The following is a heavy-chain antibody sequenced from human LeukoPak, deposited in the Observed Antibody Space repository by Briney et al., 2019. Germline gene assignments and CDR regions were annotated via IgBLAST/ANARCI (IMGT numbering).Heavy chain of an antibody. J-gene: IGHJ6*03. CDR3: ARDVRYYYYYYMDV. D-gene: IGHD6-6*01. V-gene: IGHV4-39*07. CDR2: INHSGST. CDR1: GGSISSSSYY. Sequence: SETLSLTCTVSGGSISSSSYYWGWLRQPPGKGLEWIGEINHSGSTNYNPSLKSRVTISVDTSKNQFSLKLSSVTAADTAVYYCARDVRYYYYYYMDVWDKGTTVTVSS.